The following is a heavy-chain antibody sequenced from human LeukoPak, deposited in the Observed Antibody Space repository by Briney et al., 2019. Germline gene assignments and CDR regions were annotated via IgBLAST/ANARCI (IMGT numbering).Heavy chain of an antibody. Sequence: GASVKGSCKASGGTFSSYAISWVRQAPGQGLEWMGGIVPIFGAANYSQKFQGRVTITADESTSTAYMELSSLRSEDTAVYYFAISGTITEPPYYWGQGTLVTVSS. CDR2: IVPIFGAA. J-gene: IGHJ4*02. CDR3: AISGTITEPPYY. D-gene: IGHD1-26*01. CDR1: GGTFSSYA. V-gene: IGHV1-69*13.